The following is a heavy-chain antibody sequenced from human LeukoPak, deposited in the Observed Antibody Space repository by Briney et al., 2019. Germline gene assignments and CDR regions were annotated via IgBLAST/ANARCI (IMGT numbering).Heavy chain of an antibody. Sequence: GESLKISCKGSGYSFTSYWIGWVRQMPGKGLEWMGIIYPGDSDTRYSPSFQGQVTISADKSISTAYLQWSSLKASDTAMYYCAGSASSVGRSGFWNYWGQGTLVTVSS. CDR2: IYPGDSDT. D-gene: IGHD3-3*01. J-gene: IGHJ4*02. V-gene: IGHV5-51*01. CDR1: GYSFTSYW. CDR3: AGSASSVGRSGFWNY.